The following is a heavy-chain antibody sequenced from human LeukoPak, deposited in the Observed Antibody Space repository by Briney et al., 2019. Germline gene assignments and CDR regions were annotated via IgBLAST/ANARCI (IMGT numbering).Heavy chain of an antibody. CDR1: GYTFTSYD. Sequence: GASVKVSCKASGYTFTSYDVNWVRQATGQGLEWMGWMNPNSGNTGYAQKFQGRVTISRNTSITTAYMELSGLTSEDTAVYYCASSRVVPAAPHNDYWGQGTLVTVSS. J-gene: IGHJ4*02. V-gene: IGHV1-8*03. D-gene: IGHD2-2*01. CDR2: MNPNSGNT. CDR3: ASSRVVPAAPHNDY.